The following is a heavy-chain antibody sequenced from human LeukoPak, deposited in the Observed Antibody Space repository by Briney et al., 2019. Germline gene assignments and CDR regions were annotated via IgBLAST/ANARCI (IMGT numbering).Heavy chain of an antibody. CDR1: GFTFSSYA. Sequence: GGSLRLSCAASGFTFSSYAMSWVRQAPGKGLEWVSAISGSGGSTDYGDSVKGRFTISRDNSKNTLYLQMNSLRAEDTAVYYCAKGLGYGDWFDPWGQGTLVTVSS. V-gene: IGHV3-23*01. CDR3: AKGLGYGDWFDP. CDR2: ISGSGGST. D-gene: IGHD5-18*01. J-gene: IGHJ5*02.